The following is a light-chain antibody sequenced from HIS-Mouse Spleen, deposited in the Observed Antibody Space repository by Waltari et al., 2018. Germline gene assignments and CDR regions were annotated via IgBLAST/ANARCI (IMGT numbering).Light chain of an antibody. Sequence: QSALTQPASVSGSPGQSITISCTGTSSDVGGYNYVSWYQQHPGKAPKLRIYDVSKAFSGSKSGNTASLPISALQAEDEADYYCSSYTSSSTSYVFGTGTKVTVL. CDR1: SSDVGGYNY. J-gene: IGLJ1*01. V-gene: IGLV2-14*03. CDR3: SSYTSSSTSYV. CDR2: DV.